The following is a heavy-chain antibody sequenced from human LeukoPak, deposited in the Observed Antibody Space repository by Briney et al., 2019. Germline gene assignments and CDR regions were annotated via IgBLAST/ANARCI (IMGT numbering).Heavy chain of an antibody. D-gene: IGHD5-18*01. CDR2: ISGSGGST. CDR3: AKDMSLLGHVDTANPEAFDI. J-gene: IGHJ3*02. V-gene: IGHV3-23*01. CDR1: GFTFNSYA. Sequence: GGSLRVSCAASGFTFNSYAMSWVRQAPGKGLEWVSAISGSGGSTYYADSVKGRFTISRDNSKNTLYLQMNSLRAEDTALYYCAKDMSLLGHVDTANPEAFDIWGQGTMVTVSS.